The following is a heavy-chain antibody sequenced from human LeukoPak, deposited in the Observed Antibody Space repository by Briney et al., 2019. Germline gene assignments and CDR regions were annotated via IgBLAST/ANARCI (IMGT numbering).Heavy chain of an antibody. CDR1: GGTFSSYA. CDR2: IIPIFGTA. V-gene: IGHV1-69*13. J-gene: IGHJ5*02. D-gene: IGHD5-18*01. Sequence: SVKVSCKASGGTFSSYAISWVRQAPGQRLEWMGGIIPIFGTANYAKKFQGRGTITEDESTSTAYMELSSLRSEDTAVYYCARGSGYSYGFPGFDPWGQGTLVTVSS. CDR3: ARGSGYSYGFPGFDP.